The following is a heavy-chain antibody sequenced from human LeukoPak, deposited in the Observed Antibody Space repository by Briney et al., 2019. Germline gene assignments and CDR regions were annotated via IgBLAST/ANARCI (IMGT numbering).Heavy chain of an antibody. V-gene: IGHV4-61*01. CDR1: GDSVGSGSYY. D-gene: IGHD6-25*01. Sequence: SETLSLTCTVSGDSVGSGSYYWSWIRQPPGKGLEWIGYIYYSGSTNYNPSLKSRVTISVDTSKNQFSLKLSSVTAADTAVYYCARDLATGWFDPWGQGTLVTVSS. CDR3: ARDLATGWFDP. J-gene: IGHJ5*02. CDR2: IYYSGST.